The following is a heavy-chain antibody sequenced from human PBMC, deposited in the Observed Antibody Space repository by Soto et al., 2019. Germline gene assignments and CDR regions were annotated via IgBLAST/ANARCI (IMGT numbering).Heavy chain of an antibody. CDR3: ARWNYDTTGYYKGALDY. CDR2: ISGSGGST. J-gene: IGHJ4*02. D-gene: IGHD3-22*01. V-gene: IGHV3-23*01. CDR1: GFTFSSYA. Sequence: GGSLRLSCAASGFTFSSYAMSWVRQAPGKGLEWVSAISGSGGSTYYADSVKGRFTISRDNSKNTLYLQMNSLRAEDTAVCYCARWNYDTTGYYKGALDYWGQGTLVTVSS.